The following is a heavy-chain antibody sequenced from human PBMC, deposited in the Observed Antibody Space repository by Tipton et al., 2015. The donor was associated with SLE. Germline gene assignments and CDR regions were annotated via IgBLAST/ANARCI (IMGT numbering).Heavy chain of an antibody. CDR2: ITPSGST. D-gene: IGHD3-10*01. J-gene: IGHJ3*02. CDR1: GGSLSGYW. Sequence: TLSLTCTVYGGSLSGYWWSWIRQSPGKGLEWIGEITPSGSTNCNPSLKSRVTLSVDTSKSQFSLDLTSVTAADTAVYYCARRGLAYYYGSGRALDIWGQGTMVTVSS. CDR3: ARRGLAYYYGSGRALDI. V-gene: IGHV4-34*01.